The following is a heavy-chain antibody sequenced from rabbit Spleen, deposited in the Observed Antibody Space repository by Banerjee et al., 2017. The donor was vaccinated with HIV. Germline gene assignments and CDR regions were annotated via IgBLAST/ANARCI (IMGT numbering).Heavy chain of an antibody. D-gene: IGHD1-1*01. CDR2: IDTGSSGFP. J-gene: IGHJ6*01. Sequence: QSLEESGGDLVKPGASLTLTCTASGVSFSSSSYMCWVRQAPGKGLEWIACIDTGSSGFPYFATWAKGLFTCSKTASTTVTLQTTRLTSADTATYFCARDTSSSVSSYGMDLWGPGTLVTVS. CDR1: GVSFSSSSY. V-gene: IGHV1S40*01. CDR3: ARDTSSSVSSYGMDL.